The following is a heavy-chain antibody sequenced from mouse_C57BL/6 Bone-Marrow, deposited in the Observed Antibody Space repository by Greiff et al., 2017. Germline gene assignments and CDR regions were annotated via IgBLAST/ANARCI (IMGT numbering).Heavy chain of an antibody. CDR3: ARRYYGSPHFDYWGQGTTLTHFDY. D-gene: IGHD1-1*01. Sequence: QVHVKQSGAELAKPGASVKLSCKASGYTFTSYWMHWVKQRPGQGLEWIGYINPSSGYTKYNQKFKDKATLTADKSSSTAYMQLSSLTYEDSAVYYCARRYYGSPHFDYWGQGTTLTHFDYWGQGTTLTVSS. J-gene: IGHJ2*01. CDR1: GYTFTSYW. CDR2: INPSSGYT. V-gene: IGHV1-7*01.